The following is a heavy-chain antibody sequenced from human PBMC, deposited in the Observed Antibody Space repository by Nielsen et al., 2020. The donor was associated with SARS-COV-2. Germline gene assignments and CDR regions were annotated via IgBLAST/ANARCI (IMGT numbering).Heavy chain of an antibody. Sequence: SQTLSLTCAISGDRVSDNSATWSWIRQSPSRGLEWLGRTYYRSKWYSDYGVSVKGRITISPDTSKNRFSLQLNSVTPEDTAVYYCARDHPGFRRSPDGFDLWGQGTMVTVSS. CDR1: GDRVSDNSAT. J-gene: IGHJ3*01. V-gene: IGHV6-1*01. CDR3: ARDHPGFRRSPDGFDL. CDR2: TYYRSKWYS. D-gene: IGHD1-26*01.